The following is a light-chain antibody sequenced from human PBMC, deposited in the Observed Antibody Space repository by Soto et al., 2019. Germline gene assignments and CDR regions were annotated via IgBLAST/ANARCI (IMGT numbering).Light chain of an antibody. CDR2: EVS. Sequence: QSALTQPPSASGSPGQSVTISCTGTSSDVGGYNYVSWYQQHPGKAPKLMIYEVSKRPSGVPDRFSGSQSGNTASLTVSGLQAEDEADYYCSSYAGSTNYVFGPGTKLTVL. V-gene: IGLV2-8*01. CDR1: SSDVGGYNY. CDR3: SSYAGSTNYV. J-gene: IGLJ1*01.